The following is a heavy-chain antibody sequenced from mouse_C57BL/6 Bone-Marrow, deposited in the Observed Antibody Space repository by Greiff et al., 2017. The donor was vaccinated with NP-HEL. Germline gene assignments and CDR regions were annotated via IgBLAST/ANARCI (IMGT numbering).Heavy chain of an antibody. Sequence: VQLQQSGAELARPGASVKLSCKASGYTFTSYGISWVKQRTGQGLELIGEIYPRSGNTYYNEKFKGKATLTADKSSSTAYMELRSLTSEDSAVYFCARYYYSNYVSFDYWGQGTTLTVSS. CDR1: GYTFTSYG. V-gene: IGHV1-81*01. D-gene: IGHD2-5*01. J-gene: IGHJ2*01. CDR2: IYPRSGNT. CDR3: ARYYYSNYVSFDY.